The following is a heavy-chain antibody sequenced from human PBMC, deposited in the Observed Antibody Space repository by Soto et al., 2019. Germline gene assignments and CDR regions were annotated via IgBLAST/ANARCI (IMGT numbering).Heavy chain of an antibody. Sequence: QVQLVQSGAEVKKPGSSVKVSCKASGGTFSSYTISWVRQAPGQGLEWMGRIIPILGIANYAQKFQGRVTITAYKSTSTAYMELSRLRSEDTAVYYCARVECSGGSFYGSFEDYWGQGTLVTVSS. V-gene: IGHV1-69*02. CDR2: IIPILGIA. D-gene: IGHD2-15*01. CDR3: ARVECSGGSFYGSFEDY. J-gene: IGHJ4*02. CDR1: GGTFSSYT.